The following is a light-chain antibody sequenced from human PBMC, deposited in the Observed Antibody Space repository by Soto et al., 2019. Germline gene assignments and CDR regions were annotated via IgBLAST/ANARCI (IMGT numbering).Light chain of an antibody. CDR2: TDN. J-gene: IGLJ2*01. Sequence: SYELTQPLSVSVALGQTARITCGGNTIGGRSVHWYRQEPGQAPVLVIYTDNNRPSGIPDRFSGSHSGNTATLTISGAQAGDEADYYCQVWDGDTVVFGGGTKLTVL. V-gene: IGLV3-9*01. CDR1: TIGGRS. CDR3: QVWDGDTVV.